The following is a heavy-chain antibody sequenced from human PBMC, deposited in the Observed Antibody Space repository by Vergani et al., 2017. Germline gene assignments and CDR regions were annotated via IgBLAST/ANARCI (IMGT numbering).Heavy chain of an antibody. CDR2: IYWNDDQ. D-gene: IGHD1-7*01. CDR3: VYRKTEYGTTGCFYPFYYYYYMDV. CDR1: GFSLNTRGVS. J-gene: IGHJ6*03. Sequence: QITLKESGPTLVKPTQTLTLTCTFSGFSLNTRGVSVAWIRQPPGKALDWFALIYWNDDQHYSPSLNNRVTITKDTSKNQVVLTMTNMDYVDTGTYYCVYRKTEYGTTGCFYPFYYYYYMDVWGKGTTVTVSS. V-gene: IGHV2-5*04.